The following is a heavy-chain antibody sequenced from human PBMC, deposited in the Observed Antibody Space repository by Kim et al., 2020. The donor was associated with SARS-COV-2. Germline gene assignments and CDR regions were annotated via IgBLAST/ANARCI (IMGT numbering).Heavy chain of an antibody. Sequence: SETLSLTCTVSGGSISSYYWSWIRQPPGKGLEWIGYIYYSGSTNYNPSLKSRVTISVDTSKNQFSLKLSSVTAADTAVYYCARSHTGFMGIAVAELDYWGQGTLVTVSS. V-gene: IGHV4-59*08. CDR2: IYYSGST. CDR3: ARSHTGFMGIAVAELDY. CDR1: GGSISSYY. D-gene: IGHD6-19*01. J-gene: IGHJ4*02.